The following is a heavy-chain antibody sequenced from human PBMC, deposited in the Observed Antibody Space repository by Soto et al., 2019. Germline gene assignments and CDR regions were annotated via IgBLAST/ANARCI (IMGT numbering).Heavy chain of an antibody. D-gene: IGHD3-3*01. J-gene: IGHJ4*02. CDR3: ARDHFGVVIIYYFDH. V-gene: IGHV3-30-3*01. CDR1: GFTFISYA. CDR2: ISYDGSNK. Sequence: GWSLRLACASSGFTFISYAMHWVRQAPGKGLEWVAVISYDGSNKYYADSVKGRFTISRDNSKNTLYLQMNSLRAEDTAVYYCARDHFGVVIIYYFDHWGQGTLVTVSS.